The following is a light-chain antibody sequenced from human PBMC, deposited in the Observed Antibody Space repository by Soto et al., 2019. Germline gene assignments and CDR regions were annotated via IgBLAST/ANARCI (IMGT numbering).Light chain of an antibody. V-gene: IGKV1-5*01. CDR1: QSISSW. J-gene: IGKJ1*01. CDR2: DAS. CDR3: QQYNSYPWT. Sequence: DIQMTQSPSTLSASVGDRVTITCRASQSISSWLDWYQQKPGKAPKLLIYDASSVESGVTSRFSGSGSGTEFTLTISSLQRDDFASYYCQQYNSYPWTFGQGTKVEIK.